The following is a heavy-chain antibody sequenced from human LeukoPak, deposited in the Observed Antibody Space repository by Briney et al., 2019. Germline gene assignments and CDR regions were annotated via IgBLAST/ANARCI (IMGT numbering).Heavy chain of an antibody. Sequence: GRSLRLSCAASGFTFSSYGMHWVRQAPGKGLEWVAVIWYGGSNKYYADSVKGRFTISRDNSKNTLYLQMNSLRAEDTAVYYCARDPTLYCSSTSCYEDGGWFDPWGQGTLVTVSS. D-gene: IGHD2-2*01. CDR1: GFTFSSYG. J-gene: IGHJ5*02. CDR3: ARDPTLYCSSTSCYEDGGWFDP. CDR2: IWYGGSNK. V-gene: IGHV3-33*01.